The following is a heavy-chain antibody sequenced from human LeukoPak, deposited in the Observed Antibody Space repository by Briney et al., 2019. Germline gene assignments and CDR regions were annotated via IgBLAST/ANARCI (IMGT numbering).Heavy chain of an antibody. CDR3: ARAATVVTSRGYYGMDV. Sequence: PGGSLRLSCAASGFTFSSYWMHWVRQAPGKGLVWVSRINSHGRSTNYADSVKGRFTISRDNAKNTMYLQMNSLRAEDTAVYYCARAATVVTSRGYYGMDVWGQGTTVTVSS. D-gene: IGHD4-23*01. V-gene: IGHV3-74*01. J-gene: IGHJ6*02. CDR1: GFTFSSYW. CDR2: INSHGRST.